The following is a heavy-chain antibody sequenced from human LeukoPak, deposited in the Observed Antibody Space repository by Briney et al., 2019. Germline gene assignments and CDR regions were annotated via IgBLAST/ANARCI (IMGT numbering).Heavy chain of an antibody. CDR1: RGSFSGY. Sequence: SETLSLTCAVNRGSFSGYWSWIRQPPGKGLEWIGSIYYSGSTYYNPSLKSRVTISVDTSKNQFSLKLSSVTAADTAVYYCARTSYDSSGYRVDYWGQGTLVTVSS. V-gene: IGHV4-34*01. J-gene: IGHJ4*02. D-gene: IGHD3-22*01. CDR3: ARTSYDSSGYRVDY. CDR2: IYYSGST.